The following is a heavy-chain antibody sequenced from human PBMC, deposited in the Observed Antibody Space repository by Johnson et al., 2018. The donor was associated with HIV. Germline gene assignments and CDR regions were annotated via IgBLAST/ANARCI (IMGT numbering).Heavy chain of an antibody. J-gene: IGHJ3*02. CDR1: GFTFSSYA. CDR2: ISYDGSNK. V-gene: IGHV3-30*04. D-gene: IGHD3-22*01. Sequence: QVLLVESGGGVVQPGRSLRLSCAASGFTFSSYAMHWVRQAPGKGLEWVAVISYDGSNKYYADSVKGRFTISRDNSKNTLYLQMNSLKTEDTAVYYCTTHYYDSSGPPENPHLAAFDIWGQGTMVTVSS. CDR3: TTHYYDSSGPPENPHLAAFDI.